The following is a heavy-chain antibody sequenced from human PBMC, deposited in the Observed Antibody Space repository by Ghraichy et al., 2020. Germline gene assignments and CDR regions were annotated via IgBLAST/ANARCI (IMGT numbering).Heavy chain of an antibody. D-gene: IGHD6-13*01. CDR1: GFSFSSYA. J-gene: IGHJ4*02. Sequence: GGSLRLSCAASGFSFSSYAMGWVRQAPGKWLEWVSVISISATTHYADSVKGRFTISRDNSKNTLYLQMNSLRAEDTAVYYCAKRIAAGGHFDYWGQGTLVTVSS. CDR2: ISISATT. V-gene: IGHV3-23*01. CDR3: AKRIAAGGHFDY.